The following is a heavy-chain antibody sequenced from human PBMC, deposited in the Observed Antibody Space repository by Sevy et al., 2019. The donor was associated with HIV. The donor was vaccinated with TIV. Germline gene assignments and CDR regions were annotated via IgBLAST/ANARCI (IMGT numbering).Heavy chain of an antibody. J-gene: IGHJ4*02. D-gene: IGHD2-21*02. Sequence: GGSLRLSCAASGFSFSSYGMHWVRQPLGKGLEWVAFVHFDGNEEGYADSGKGRFTISRDNSKSTIFLQMDSLRIEDTAIYYCVKDRGSDAGCPIEYFEHWGQGTLVTVSS. CDR1: GFSFSSYG. CDR3: VKDRGSDAGCPIEYFEH. CDR2: VHFDGNEE. V-gene: IGHV3-30*02.